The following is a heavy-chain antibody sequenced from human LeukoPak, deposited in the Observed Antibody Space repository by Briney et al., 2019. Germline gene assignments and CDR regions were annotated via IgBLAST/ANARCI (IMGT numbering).Heavy chain of an antibody. CDR3: ARGNYGSGKAFDI. J-gene: IGHJ3*02. CDR2: IYYSGST. Sequence: SETLSLTCTVSGGSISSGDYYWSWIRQPPGKGLEWIGYIYYSGSTYYHPSLKSRVTISVDTSKNQFSLKLSSVTAADTAVYYCARGNYGSGKAFDIWGQGTMVTVSS. D-gene: IGHD3-10*01. CDR1: GGSISSGDYY. V-gene: IGHV4-30-4*01.